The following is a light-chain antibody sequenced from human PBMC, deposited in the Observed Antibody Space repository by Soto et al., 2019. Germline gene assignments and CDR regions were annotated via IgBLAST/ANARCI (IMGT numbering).Light chain of an antibody. Sequence: QSALTQPRSVSGSPGQSGSISCTGTRRDVGGYNYVSWYQQSPGKAPKLMIYDVTERPSGVPDRFSGSKSGNTASLTISGLQAEDEADYFCCSSAGGYIFVFGTGTKVTVL. CDR3: CSSAGGYIFV. V-gene: IGLV2-11*01. CDR1: RRDVGGYNY. J-gene: IGLJ1*01. CDR2: DVT.